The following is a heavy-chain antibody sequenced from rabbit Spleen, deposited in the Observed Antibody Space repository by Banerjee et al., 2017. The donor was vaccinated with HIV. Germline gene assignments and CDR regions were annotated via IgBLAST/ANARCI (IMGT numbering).Heavy chain of an antibody. CDR2: IYADNSGDT. CDR1: GVSFSRSCY. CDR3: ARETSSGWGIVSFYFSL. V-gene: IGHV1S40*01. J-gene: IGHJ4*01. D-gene: IGHD4-1*01. Sequence: EASGGELVKPGASLTLTCTTSGVSFSRSCYMSWVRQAPGKGLEWIACIYADNSGDTYYASWAKGRFSISKSSSTTVTLQVTSLTAADTATYFCARETSSGWGIVSFYFSLWGPGTLVTVS.